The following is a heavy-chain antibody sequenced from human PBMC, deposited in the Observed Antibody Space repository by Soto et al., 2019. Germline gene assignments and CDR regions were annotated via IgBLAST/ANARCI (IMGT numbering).Heavy chain of an antibody. CDR1: GFTFDDYA. CDR2: ISWNSGSI. J-gene: IGHJ3*02. CDR3: AKEIGFCDSRVEDAFDI. Sequence: EVQLVESGGGLVQPGRSLRLSCAASGFTFDDYAMHWVRQAPGKGLEWVSGISWNSGSIGYADSVKGRFTISRDNAKNSLYLQMNCLRDEDTALYYCAKEIGFCDSRVEDAFDIWGQGTMVTVSS. D-gene: IGHD3-22*01. V-gene: IGHV3-9*01.